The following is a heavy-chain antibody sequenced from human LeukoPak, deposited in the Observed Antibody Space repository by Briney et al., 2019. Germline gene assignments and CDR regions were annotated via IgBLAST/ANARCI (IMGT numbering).Heavy chain of an antibody. V-gene: IGHV7-4-1*02. J-gene: IGHJ4*02. Sequence: ASVKVSCKASGYTFTSYAMNWVRQAPGQGLEWMGWINTNTGNPTYAQGFTGRFVFSLDTSVSTAYLQISSLKAEDTAVYYCARGGYGSGSYRFDYWGQGTLVTVSS. CDR2: INTNTGNP. CDR3: ARGGYGSGSYRFDY. CDR1: GYTFTSYA. D-gene: IGHD3-10*01.